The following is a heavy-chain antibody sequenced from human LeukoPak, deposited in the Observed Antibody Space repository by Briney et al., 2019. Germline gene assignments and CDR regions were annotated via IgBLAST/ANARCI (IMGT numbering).Heavy chain of an antibody. V-gene: IGHV4-34*01. CDR2: INHSGST. CDR1: GGSFSGYY. D-gene: IGHD1-14*01. Sequence: SETLSLTCAVYGGSFSGYYWSWIRQPPGKGLEWIGKINHSGSTNYNPSLRSRVTISVDTSKNQFSLKLSSVTAADTAVYYCARETGLGSYYYGMDVWGQGTTVTVSS. J-gene: IGHJ6*02. CDR3: ARETGLGSYYYGMDV.